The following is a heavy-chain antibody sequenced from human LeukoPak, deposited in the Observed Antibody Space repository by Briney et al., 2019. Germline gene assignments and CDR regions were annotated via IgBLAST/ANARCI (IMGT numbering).Heavy chain of an antibody. CDR3: ARVQAPRYYYDSSGYFSSVPYFDY. D-gene: IGHD3-22*01. V-gene: IGHV4-31*03. CDR2: IYYSGST. Sequence: SGTLSLTCTVSGGSISSGGYYWSWIRQHPGKGLEWIGYIYYSGSTYYNPSLKSRVTISVDTSKNQFSLKLSSVTAADTAVYYCARVQAPRYYYDSSGYFSSVPYFDYWGQGTLVTVSS. J-gene: IGHJ4*02. CDR1: GGSISSGGYY.